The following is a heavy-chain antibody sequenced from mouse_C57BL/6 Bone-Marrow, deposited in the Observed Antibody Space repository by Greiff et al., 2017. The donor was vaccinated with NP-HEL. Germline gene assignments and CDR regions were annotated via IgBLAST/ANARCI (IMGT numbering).Heavy chain of an antibody. CDR3: ARCYRGYYFDY. CDR1: GFTFSDYY. J-gene: IGHJ2*01. D-gene: IGHD2-12*01. CDR2: ISNGGGST. Sequence: EVQVVESGGGLVQPGGSLKLSCAASGFTFSDYYMYWVRQTPEKRLEWVAYISNGGGSTYYPDTVKGRFTISRDNAKNTLYLQMSRLKSEDTAMYYCARCYRGYYFDYWGKGTTLTVSS. V-gene: IGHV5-12*01.